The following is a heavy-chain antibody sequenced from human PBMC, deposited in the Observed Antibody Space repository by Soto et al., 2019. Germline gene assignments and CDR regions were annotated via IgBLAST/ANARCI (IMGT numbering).Heavy chain of an antibody. CDR3: ASPSLDSSYSFQH. CDR1: GFTFSSYW. CDR2: INSDGSST. J-gene: IGHJ1*01. V-gene: IGHV3-74*01. D-gene: IGHD3-22*01. Sequence: GGSLRLSCAASGFTFSSYWMHWVRQAPGKGLEWVSRINSDGSSTSYADSVKGRFTISRDNAKNTLYLQMNSLRAEDTAVYYCASPSLDSSYSFQHWGQGTLVTVSS.